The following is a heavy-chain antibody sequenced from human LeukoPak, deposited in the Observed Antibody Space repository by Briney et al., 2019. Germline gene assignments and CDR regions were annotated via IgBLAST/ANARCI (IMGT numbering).Heavy chain of an antibody. CDR2: ISYDGSNK. J-gene: IGHJ3*02. Sequence: GGSLRLSCAASGFTFSSYAMHWVRQAPGKGLEWVAVISYDGSNKYYADSVKGRFTISRDNSKNTPYLQMNSLRAEDTAVYYCARTYYYDSSGYYDAFDIWGQGTMVTVSS. V-gene: IGHV3-30-3*01. CDR3: ARTYYYDSSGYYDAFDI. D-gene: IGHD3-22*01. CDR1: GFTFSSYA.